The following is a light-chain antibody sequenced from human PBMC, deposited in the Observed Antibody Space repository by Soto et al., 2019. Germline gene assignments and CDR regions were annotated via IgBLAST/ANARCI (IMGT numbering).Light chain of an antibody. J-gene: IGKJ2*01. V-gene: IGKV3-15*01. Sequence: ETLLTQSPATLSVSPGERVTLSCRASQSVRDNLVWYQQKPGQAPRLLIYGASTRAPGIPDRFSGSGFGTEFSLTISSLQSEDFAVYYCQQHNDWPPSTFGQGTKLDIK. CDR3: QQHNDWPPST. CDR2: GAS. CDR1: QSVRDN.